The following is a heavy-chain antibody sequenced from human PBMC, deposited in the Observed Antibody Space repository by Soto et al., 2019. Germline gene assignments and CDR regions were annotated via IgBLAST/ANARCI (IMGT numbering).Heavy chain of an antibody. CDR1: GASISSGAYS. J-gene: IGHJ4*02. V-gene: IGHV4-30-2*01. Sequence: SETLSLTCAVSGASISSGAYSWSWVRQPPGKGLEWIGFIYQTGSTHYNPSLKNRVTISVDGSKNQFSLNLTSVTAADTAVYYCANFVVGPATLPYWGQGALVTSPQ. CDR2: IYQTGST. D-gene: IGHD2-21*02. CDR3: ANFVVGPATLPY.